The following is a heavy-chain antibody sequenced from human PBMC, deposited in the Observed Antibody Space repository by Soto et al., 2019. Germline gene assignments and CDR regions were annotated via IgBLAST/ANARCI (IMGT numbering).Heavy chain of an antibody. CDR2: IIPISGTA. CDR1: GGTFSSYA. CDR3: SREAMAPAASPLGYYYGMDV. V-gene: IGHV1-69*13. D-gene: IGHD2-2*01. J-gene: IGHJ6*02. Sequence: SVKVSCKASGGTFSSYAISWVRQAPGQGLEWMGGIIPISGTANYAKKFQGRVTITADESTSTAYMEVRSLRSEDTAVSYCSREAMAPAASPLGYYYGMDVWGQGTTVSVSS.